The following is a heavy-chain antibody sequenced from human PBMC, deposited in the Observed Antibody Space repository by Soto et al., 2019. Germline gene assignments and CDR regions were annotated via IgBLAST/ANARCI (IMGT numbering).Heavy chain of an antibody. CDR2: ISYDGSKK. V-gene: IGHV3-30*03. Sequence: QVQLVESGGGVVQPGRSLRLSCAASGFTFSSYGMHWVRQAPGKGLEWVAVISYDGSKKYHADSVKGRFTISRDNSKNTLSLQMSSLRADDTAVYYCARSGWGPHGYAEYFQHWGQGTLVTVSS. CDR3: ARSGWGPHGYAEYFQH. D-gene: IGHD3-16*01. CDR1: GFTFSSYG. J-gene: IGHJ1*01.